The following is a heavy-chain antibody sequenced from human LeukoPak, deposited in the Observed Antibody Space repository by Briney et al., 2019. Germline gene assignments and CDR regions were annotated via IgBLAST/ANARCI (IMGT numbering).Heavy chain of an antibody. CDR2: IYYSGST. CDR3: ARNVEMATPTD. CDR1: GGSISSYY. D-gene: IGHD5-24*01. Sequence: SSETLSLTCTVSGGSISSYYWSWIRQPPGKGLEWIGYIYYSGSTNYNPSLKSRVTISVDTSKNQFSPKLSSVTAADTAVYYCARNVEMATPTDWGQGTLVTVSS. J-gene: IGHJ4*02. V-gene: IGHV4-59*01.